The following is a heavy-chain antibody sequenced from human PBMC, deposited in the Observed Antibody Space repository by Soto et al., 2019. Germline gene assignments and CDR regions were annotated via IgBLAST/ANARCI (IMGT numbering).Heavy chain of an antibody. Sequence: EVQLLESGGGLVQPGGSLRLSCAASGFTFSSYAMSWVRQAPGKGLEWVSAISGSGGSTYYADSVKGRFTISRDNSKNTRYLQMNSLRAEDTAVYYCAKGGVLGYCSGGSCYSDYYYYGMDVWGQGTTVTVSS. D-gene: IGHD2-15*01. CDR3: AKGGVLGYCSGGSCYSDYYYYGMDV. J-gene: IGHJ6*02. CDR2: ISGSGGST. CDR1: GFTFSSYA. V-gene: IGHV3-23*01.